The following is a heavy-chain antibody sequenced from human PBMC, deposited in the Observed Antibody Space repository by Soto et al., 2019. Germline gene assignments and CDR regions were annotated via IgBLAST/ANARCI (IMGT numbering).Heavy chain of an antibody. V-gene: IGHV3-20*04. Sequence: PGGSLRLSCAASGFTFDDYAMHWVRQAPGKGLEWVSGISWNGGSTGYADSVKGRFTISRDNAKNSLYLQMNSLRAEDTAFYYCVRGASLNFDYWGQGTLVTVSS. CDR1: GFTFDDYA. J-gene: IGHJ4*02. D-gene: IGHD1-26*01. CDR2: ISWNGGST. CDR3: VRGASLNFDY.